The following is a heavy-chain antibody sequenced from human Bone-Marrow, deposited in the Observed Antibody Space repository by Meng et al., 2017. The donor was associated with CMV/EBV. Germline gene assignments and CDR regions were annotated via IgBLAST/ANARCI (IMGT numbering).Heavy chain of an antibody. CDR3: ARIPRGYFDL. V-gene: IGHV1-2*02. CDR2: INPNSGGT. J-gene: IGHJ2*01. CDR1: GYPFTGYY. Sequence: VQWVWLGVEGKKPGASVKGSCKASGYPFTGYYMHWGRQAPGQGLEWMGWINPNSGGTNYAQKFQGRVTMTRDTSISTAYMELSRLRSDDTAVYYCARIPRGYFDLWGRGTLVTVSS.